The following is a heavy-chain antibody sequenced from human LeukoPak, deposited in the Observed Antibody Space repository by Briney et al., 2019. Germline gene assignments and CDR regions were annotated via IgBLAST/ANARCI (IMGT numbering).Heavy chain of an antibody. Sequence: ASVKVSCKASGGTFSSYAISWVRQAPGQGLEWMEGIIPIFGTANYAQKFQGRVTITADESTSTAYMELSSLRSEDTAVYYCARGGVGGYSSSWYRNWFDPWGQGTPVTVSS. V-gene: IGHV1-69*13. CDR2: IIPIFGTA. CDR3: ARGGVGGYSSSWYRNWFDP. J-gene: IGHJ5*02. D-gene: IGHD6-13*01. CDR1: GGTFSSYA.